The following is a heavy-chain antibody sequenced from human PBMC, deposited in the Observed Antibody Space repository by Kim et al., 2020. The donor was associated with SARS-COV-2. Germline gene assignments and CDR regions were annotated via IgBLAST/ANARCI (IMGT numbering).Heavy chain of an antibody. CDR3: ASNLAWQQWLEY. CDR1: GFTFSDYY. CDR2: ISSSSSYT. Sequence: GGSLRLSCAASGFTFSDYYMSWIRQAPGKGLEWVSYISSSSSYTNYADSVKGRFTISRDNAKNSLYLQMNSLRAEDTAVYYCASNLAWQQWLEYWGQGTLVTVSS. J-gene: IGHJ4*02. V-gene: IGHV3-11*03. D-gene: IGHD6-19*01.